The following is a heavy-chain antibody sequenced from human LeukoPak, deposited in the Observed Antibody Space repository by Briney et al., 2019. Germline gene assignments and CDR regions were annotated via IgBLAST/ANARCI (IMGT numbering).Heavy chain of an antibody. J-gene: IGHJ4*02. CDR2: IYHSGST. Sequence: SETLSLTCTVSGYSISSGYYWGWIRQPPGKGLEWIGSIYHSGSTYYNPSLKSRVTISVDTSKNQFSLKLSSVTAADTAVYYCARLTVGPFYYDSSGYAIPDYWGQGTLVTVSS. D-gene: IGHD3-22*01. CDR3: ARLTVGPFYYDSSGYAIPDY. V-gene: IGHV4-38-2*02. CDR1: GYSISSGYY.